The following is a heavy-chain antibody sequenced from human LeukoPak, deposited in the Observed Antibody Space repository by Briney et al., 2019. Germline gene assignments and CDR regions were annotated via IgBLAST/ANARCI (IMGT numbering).Heavy chain of an antibody. CDR1: GDSISSYY. Sequence: PSETLSLTCTVSGDSISSYYWSWIRQPPGKGLEWIGYIYYSGSTNYNPSLKSRVTISVDTSKNQFTLKLSSVTAADTAVYYCARRVHWFGERGRDDYYFDNWGQGTLVTVSS. V-gene: IGHV4-59*08. D-gene: IGHD3-10*01. CDR3: ARRVHWFGERGRDDYYFDN. J-gene: IGHJ4*02. CDR2: IYYSGST.